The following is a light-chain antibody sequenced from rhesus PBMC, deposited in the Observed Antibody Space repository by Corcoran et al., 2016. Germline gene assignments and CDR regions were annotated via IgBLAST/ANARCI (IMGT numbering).Light chain of an antibody. Sequence: DIQMTQSPSSLSASVGDRVTVTCRASQGINKELSWYQQKPGKAPTLLIYAASSLQTGVSSRFTGSGSGTDFTLTISGLKPEDVGSYFCQQAYNTPYSFGQGTKVEIK. CDR1: QGINKE. CDR2: AAS. V-gene: IGKV1-94*01. J-gene: IGKJ2*01. CDR3: QQAYNTPYS.